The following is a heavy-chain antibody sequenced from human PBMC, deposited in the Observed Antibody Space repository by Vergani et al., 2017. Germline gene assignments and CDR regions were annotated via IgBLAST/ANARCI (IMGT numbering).Heavy chain of an antibody. CDR1: GGSINTGAYY. Sequence: QVQLQESGPRLVRPSQTLSLTCTVSGGSINTGAYYWSWIRQPAGKGLEWIGRVYTSGMTNYKPSLKSRVTILVDRSKSKLSLNLTSVSAGDTSVYFCSRELSYYYGSGSDDYNPYYYEGMDVWGPGTTVTVSS. CDR3: SRELSYYYGSGSDDYNPYYYEGMDV. V-gene: IGHV4-61*02. J-gene: IGHJ6*02. CDR2: VYTSGMT. D-gene: IGHD3-10*01.